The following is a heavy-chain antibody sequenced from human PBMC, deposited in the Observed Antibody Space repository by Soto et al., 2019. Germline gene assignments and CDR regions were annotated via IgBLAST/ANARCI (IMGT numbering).Heavy chain of an antibody. Sequence: ASLKISFNGSGYIFTSYWVGWVRQMPGKGLEWMGIIHPGDSDTRYSPSFQGQVTISADKSISTAYLQWSSLKASDTAMYYCERHGDSGYDYWGQGTLVTVSS. CDR3: ERHGDSGYDY. CDR1: GYIFTSYW. V-gene: IGHV5-51*01. CDR2: IHPGDSDT. D-gene: IGHD5-12*01. J-gene: IGHJ4*02.